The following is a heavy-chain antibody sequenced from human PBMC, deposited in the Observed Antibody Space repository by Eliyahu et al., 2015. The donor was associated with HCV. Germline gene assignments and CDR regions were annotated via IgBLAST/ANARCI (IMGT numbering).Heavy chain of an antibody. CDR3: ARVSTELLLWTWYYYMDV. CDR2: LFFEYHP. CDR1: GFSLNRRLG. Sequence: QVTLKESGPVLVKPTETLTLTCTVSGFSLNRRLGVSWVRQPPGKALEWLGPLFFEYHPSLPPSPRTRLTISRDASRSQVVLTLTNLDAADTGTYYCARVSTELLLWTWYYYMDVWGKGTTVSVSS. J-gene: IGHJ6*03. V-gene: IGHV2-26*01. D-gene: IGHD3/OR15-3a*01.